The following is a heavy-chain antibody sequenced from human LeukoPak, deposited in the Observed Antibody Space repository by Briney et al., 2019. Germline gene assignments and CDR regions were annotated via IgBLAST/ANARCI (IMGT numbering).Heavy chain of an antibody. V-gene: IGHV3-21*01. Sequence: GGSLRLSCAASGFTFSSYSMNWVRQAPGKGLEWVSSISSDSSYIYYADSLKGRFTISRDNAKNSLYLQMNSLRAEDTAVYYCARGTTTVTTLGDYWGQGTLVTVS. CDR2: ISSDSSYI. J-gene: IGHJ4*02. CDR1: GFTFSSYS. CDR3: ARGTTTVTTLGDY. D-gene: IGHD4-17*01.